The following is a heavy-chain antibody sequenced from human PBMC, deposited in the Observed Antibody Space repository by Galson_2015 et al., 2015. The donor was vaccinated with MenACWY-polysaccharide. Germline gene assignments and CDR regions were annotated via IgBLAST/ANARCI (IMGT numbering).Heavy chain of an antibody. CDR1: GFTFSNYA. D-gene: IGHD5-12*01. J-gene: IGHJ4*02. CDR3: AKGGGYSGYEDVDH. V-gene: IGHV3-23*01. CDR2: LTGSGDTT. Sequence: SLRLSCAASGFTFSNYAMSWVRQAPGKGLEWVSTLTGSGDTTYYADSVKGRFTISRDNSKKTLYLQMSSLRADDTAVYYCAKGGGYSGYEDVDHWGQGTLVTVSS.